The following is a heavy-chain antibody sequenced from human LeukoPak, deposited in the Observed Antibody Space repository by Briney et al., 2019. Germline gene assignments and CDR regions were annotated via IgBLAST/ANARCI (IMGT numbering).Heavy chain of an antibody. CDR1: GFTLSSFS. D-gene: IGHD3-9*01. CDR3: AKDFDWLPDY. Sequence: GGSLRLSCAVSGFTLSSFSMSWVRQAPGKGLEWVANLKEDESEKYYVDSVKGRFTISRDNAKNSLYLQMNSLRTEDSALYYCAKDFDWLPDYWGQGTLVTVSS. V-gene: IGHV3-7*05. J-gene: IGHJ4*02. CDR2: LKEDESEK.